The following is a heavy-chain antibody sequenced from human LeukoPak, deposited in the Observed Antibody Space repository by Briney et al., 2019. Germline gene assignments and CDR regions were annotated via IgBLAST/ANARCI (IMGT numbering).Heavy chain of an antibody. CDR2: INPNSGGT. V-gene: IGHV1-2*02. Sequence: ASVKVSCKASGYTFTGYYMHWVRQAPGQGLEWMGWINPNSGGTNYAQKFQGRVTMTRDTSISTAYMELSRLRSDDTAVYYCARERVVTPGYYYYMDVWGKGTTVTVSS. CDR1: GYTFTGYY. CDR3: ARERVVTPGYYYYMDV. D-gene: IGHD4-23*01. J-gene: IGHJ6*03.